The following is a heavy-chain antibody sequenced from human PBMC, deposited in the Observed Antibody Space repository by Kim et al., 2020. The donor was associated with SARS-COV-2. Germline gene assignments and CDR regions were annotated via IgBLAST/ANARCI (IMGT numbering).Heavy chain of an antibody. V-gene: IGHV5-51*01. D-gene: IGHD5-12*01. CDR3: AGTRDGYNLDY. Sequence: DTKYSPSFQVQVTISADRSISTAYLQWSSLKASDTAMYYCAGTRDGYNLDYWGQGTLVTVSS. J-gene: IGHJ4*02. CDR2: DT.